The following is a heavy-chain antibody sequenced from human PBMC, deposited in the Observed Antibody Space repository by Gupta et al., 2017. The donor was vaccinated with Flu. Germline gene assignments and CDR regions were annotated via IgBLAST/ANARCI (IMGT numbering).Heavy chain of an antibody. J-gene: IGHJ4*02. D-gene: IGHD3-10*01. CDR1: T. CDR3: ARLVGGDY. V-gene: IGHV3-21*01. CDR2: ISTSSSYL. Sequence: TMTWVRQAPGKGLEWVSSISTSSSYLYYADSVKGRFTISRDNAKNSLFLQMNSLMAEDTAVYFCARLVGGDYWGQGTLVTVSS.